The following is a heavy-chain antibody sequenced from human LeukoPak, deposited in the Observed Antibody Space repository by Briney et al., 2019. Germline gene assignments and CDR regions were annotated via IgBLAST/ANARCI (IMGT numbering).Heavy chain of an antibody. V-gene: IGHV3-23*01. CDR3: AKSGFAYYYDSSGYRGDFDY. CDR2: ISGSGGST. CDR1: GFTFSSYA. Sequence: PGGSLRLSCAASGFTFSSYAMSWVRQAPGKGLEWVSAISGSGGSTYYADSVKGRFTISRDNSKNTLYLQMNSLRAEDTAVYYCAKSGFAYYYDSSGYRGDFDYWGRGTLVTVSS. J-gene: IGHJ4*02. D-gene: IGHD3-22*01.